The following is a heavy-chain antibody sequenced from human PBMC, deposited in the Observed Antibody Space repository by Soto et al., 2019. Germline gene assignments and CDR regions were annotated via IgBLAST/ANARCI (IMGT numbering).Heavy chain of an antibody. V-gene: IGHV1-69*02. J-gene: IGHJ4*02. CDR3: ARVADYDYI. CDR1: VGTISSYT. CDR2: IIPILGIA. D-gene: IGHD3-16*01. Sequence: GASVTLCCKASVGTISSYTISWVRQAPGQGLEWMGRIIPILGIANYAQKFQGRVTITADKSTSTAYMELSSLRSEDTAVYYCARVADYDYIWGQGTLVTVSS.